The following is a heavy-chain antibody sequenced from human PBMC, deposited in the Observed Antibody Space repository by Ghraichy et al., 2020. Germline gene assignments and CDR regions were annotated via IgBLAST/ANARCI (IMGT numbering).Heavy chain of an antibody. CDR2: ISSSSSYI. V-gene: IGHV3-21*01. J-gene: IGHJ4*02. CDR1: GFTFSSYS. Sequence: GESLNISCAASGFTFSSYSMNWVRQAPGKGLEWVSSISSSSSYIYYVDSVKGRFTISRDNAKNSLYLQMNSLRAEDTAVYYCARGAPYSDYWGQGTLVTVSS. CDR3: ARGAPYSDY.